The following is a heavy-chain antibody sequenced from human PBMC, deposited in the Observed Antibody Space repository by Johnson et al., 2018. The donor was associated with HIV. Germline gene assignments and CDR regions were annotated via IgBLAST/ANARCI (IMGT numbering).Heavy chain of an antibody. Sequence: VQLVESGGGVVRPGGSLRLSCAASGFIFDDYGMSWVRQAPGKGLEWVSGINWNGGSIGYADSVKGRFTISRDNAKNSLYLQMNSLRAEDTAVYYCSRHSPRGYSGYDAFDIWGQGTMVTVSS. D-gene: IGHD5-12*01. CDR3: SRHSPRGYSGYDAFDI. CDR2: INWNGGSI. CDR1: GFIFDDYG. J-gene: IGHJ3*02. V-gene: IGHV3-20*04.